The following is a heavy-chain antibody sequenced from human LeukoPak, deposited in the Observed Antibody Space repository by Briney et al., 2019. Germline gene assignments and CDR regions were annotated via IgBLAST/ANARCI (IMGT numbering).Heavy chain of an antibody. V-gene: IGHV3-7*01. J-gene: IGHJ5*02. Sequence: PGGSLRLSCEASGFTFSRYWMSWVRQVPGKGLEWVAGIKQDGSEKYYVDSVKGRFTISRDNAKNSLYLQMNSLRPEDTAVYCCAGPVGAVGSTFQNLFDTWGQGELVTVSS. CDR2: IKQDGSEK. D-gene: IGHD1-26*01. CDR3: AGPVGAVGSTFQNLFDT. CDR1: GFTFSRYW.